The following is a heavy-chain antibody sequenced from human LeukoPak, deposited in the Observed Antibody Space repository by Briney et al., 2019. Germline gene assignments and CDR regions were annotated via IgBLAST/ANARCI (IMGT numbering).Heavy chain of an antibody. CDR3: ASDGYTSGWLGTFDY. Sequence: GGSLRLSCAASGFTFSSYEMNWVRQAPGKGLEWVSYISSSGSTIYYADSVKGRFTISRDNAKGSLFLQINSLRAEDTAVYYCASDGYTSGWLGTFDYWGQGTLVTVSS. CDR2: ISSSGSTI. J-gene: IGHJ4*02. CDR1: GFTFSSYE. V-gene: IGHV3-48*03. D-gene: IGHD6-19*01.